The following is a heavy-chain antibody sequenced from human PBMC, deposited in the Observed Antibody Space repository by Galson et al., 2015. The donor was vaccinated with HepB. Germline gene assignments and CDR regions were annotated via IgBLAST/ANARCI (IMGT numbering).Heavy chain of an antibody. CDR2: IWYDGSNK. D-gene: IGHD3-22*01. CDR3: ARAGREELDYDDSGGFMFHGMDV. J-gene: IGHJ6*02. V-gene: IGHV3-33*01. CDR1: GFILSNYG. Sequence: SLRLSCAGSGFILSNYGMHWVRQAPGKGLEWVAVIWYDGSNKFYGDSVKGRFTISRDNSKNTVFLEMKSLRVEDTSVYYCARAGREELDYDDSGGFMFHGMDVWGQGTTVSV.